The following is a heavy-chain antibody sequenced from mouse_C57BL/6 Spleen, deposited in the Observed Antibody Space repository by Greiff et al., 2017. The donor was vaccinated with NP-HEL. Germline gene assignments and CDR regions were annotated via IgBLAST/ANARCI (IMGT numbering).Heavy chain of an antibody. V-gene: IGHV1-55*01. CDR1: GYTFTSYW. D-gene: IGHD1-1*01. CDR2: IYPGSGST. CDR3: AREDYYGSSYYFDY. Sequence: QVQLQQPGAELVKPGASVKMSCKASGYTFTSYWITWVKQRPGQGLEWIGDIYPGSGSTNYNEKFKSKATLTVDTSSSTAYMQLISLTSEDSAVYYCAREDYYGSSYYFDYWGQGTTLTVSS. J-gene: IGHJ2*01.